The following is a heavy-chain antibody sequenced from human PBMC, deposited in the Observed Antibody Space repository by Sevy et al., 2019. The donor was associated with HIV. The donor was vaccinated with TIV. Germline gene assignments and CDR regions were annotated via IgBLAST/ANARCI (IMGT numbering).Heavy chain of an antibody. CDR2: IRNKAKSSTT. D-gene: IGHD6-19*01. CDR1: GFIFGDLY. CDR3: AAVAADRGYFNI. J-gene: IGHJ2*01. V-gene: IGHV3-72*01. Sequence: GGSLRLSCAASGFIFGDLYMDWVRQAPGKGLKWIGRIRNKAKSSTTEYAASVKGRFTITIYDLKNSLYLQMNSLKTEDTARYYCAAVAADRGYFNIWGRGTLVTVSS.